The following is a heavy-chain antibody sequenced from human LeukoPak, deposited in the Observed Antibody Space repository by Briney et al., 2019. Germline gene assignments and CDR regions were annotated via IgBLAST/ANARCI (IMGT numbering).Heavy chain of an antibody. CDR2: IKQDGSEK. Sequence: PGGSLRLSCAASGFTFSSYWMSWVRQAPGKGLEWVANIKQDGSEKYYVDSVKGRFTISRDNAKNSLYLQMNSLRAEDTAVYYCARDGPKVGEHYYYGVDVWGQGTTVTVSS. V-gene: IGHV3-7*01. CDR1: GFTFSSYW. J-gene: IGHJ6*02. D-gene: IGHD2-21*01. CDR3: ARDGPKVGEHYYYGVDV.